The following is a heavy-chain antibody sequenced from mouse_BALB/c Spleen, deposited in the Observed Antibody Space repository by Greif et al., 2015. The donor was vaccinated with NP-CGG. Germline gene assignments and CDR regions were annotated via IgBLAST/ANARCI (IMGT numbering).Heavy chain of an antibody. CDR2: IDPANGNT. CDR3: ARTGGYYFDY. V-gene: IGHV14-3*02. D-gene: IGHD4-1*01. CDR1: GFNIKDTY. Sequence: EVMLVESGAELVKPGASVKLSCTASGFNIKDTYMHWVKQRPEQGLEWVGRIDPANGNTKYDPKFQGRATITADTSSNTAYLQLSSLTSEDTAVYYCARTGGYYFDYWGQGTTLTVSP. J-gene: IGHJ2*01.